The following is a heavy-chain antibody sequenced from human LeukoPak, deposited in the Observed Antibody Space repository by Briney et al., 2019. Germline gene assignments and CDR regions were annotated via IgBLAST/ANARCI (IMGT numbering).Heavy chain of an antibody. D-gene: IGHD2-15*01. CDR1: GGSISSYY. J-gene: IGHJ4*02. Sequence: SETLSLTCTVSGGSISSYYWSWIRQPPGKGLEWIGYIYYSGSTNYNPSLKSRVTISVDTSKNQFSLKLSSVPAADTAVYYCARDRCSGGSCWDWGQGTLVTVSS. CDR3: ARDRCSGGSCWD. CDR2: IYYSGST. V-gene: IGHV4-59*01.